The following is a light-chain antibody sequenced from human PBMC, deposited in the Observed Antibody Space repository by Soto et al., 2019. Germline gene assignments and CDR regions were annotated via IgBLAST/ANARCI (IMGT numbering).Light chain of an antibody. CDR1: QGISSY. J-gene: IGKJ4*01. CDR3: QQLNSYPALT. Sequence: DIQLTQSPSFLSASVGDRVTIPCRASQGISSYLAWYQQKPGKAPKLLIYAASTLQSGVPSRFSGSGPGTEFTLTISSLQPEDFATYYCQQLNSYPALTFGGGTKVEIK. V-gene: IGKV1-9*01. CDR2: AAS.